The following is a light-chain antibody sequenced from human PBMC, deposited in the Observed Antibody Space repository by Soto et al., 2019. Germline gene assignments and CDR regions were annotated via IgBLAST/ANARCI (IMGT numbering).Light chain of an antibody. Sequence: DIQMTQSPSTLSASVGDRVTITCRASQSISSWLAWYQQKQGKAPKLLIYDGSSLESGVPSRFSGSGSGKEFNPAINRLETDDFATNYCQQYNSYSPWTLGQGTKVEIK. CDR1: QSISSW. J-gene: IGKJ1*01. CDR2: DGS. CDR3: QQYNSYSPWT. V-gene: IGKV1-5*01.